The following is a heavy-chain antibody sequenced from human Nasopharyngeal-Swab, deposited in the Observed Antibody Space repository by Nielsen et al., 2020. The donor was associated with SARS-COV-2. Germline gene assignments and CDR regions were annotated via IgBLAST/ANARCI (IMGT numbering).Heavy chain of an antibody. Sequence: GESLKISCAASGFTFSSYSMNWVRQAPGKGLEWVSYISSSSSTIYYADSVKGRFTISRDNAKNSLYLQMNSLRDEDTAVYYCARDEPPDYYYYGMDVWGQGTTVTVSS. J-gene: IGHJ6*02. CDR1: GFTFSSYS. D-gene: IGHD1-14*01. V-gene: IGHV3-48*02. CDR3: ARDEPPDYYYYGMDV. CDR2: ISSSSSTI.